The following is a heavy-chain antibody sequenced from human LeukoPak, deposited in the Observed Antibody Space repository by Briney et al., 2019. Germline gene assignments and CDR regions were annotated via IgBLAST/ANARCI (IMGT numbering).Heavy chain of an antibody. J-gene: IGHJ4*02. CDR1: NYSISSGYY. CDR2: IYHSGST. V-gene: IGHV4-38-2*02. Sequence: SVTLSLTCTVSNYSISSGYYWGWIRQSPEKGLEWIGSIYHSGSTHYNPSLESRVTISVEKSKNQFSLKLSSVTAADTAVYYCARDSSGYLYLDCWGQGTLVTVSS. CDR3: ARDSSGYLYLDC. D-gene: IGHD3-22*01.